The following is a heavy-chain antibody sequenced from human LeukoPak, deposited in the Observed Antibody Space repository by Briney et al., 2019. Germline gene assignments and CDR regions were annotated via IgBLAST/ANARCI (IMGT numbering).Heavy chain of an antibody. CDR2: ISGSGGST. CDR1: GFTFSSYA. CDR3: ARDLGIAVRDAFDI. V-gene: IGHV3-23*01. D-gene: IGHD6-19*01. J-gene: IGHJ3*02. Sequence: GGSLRLSCAASGFTFSSYAMSWVRQAPGKGLEWVSAISGSGGSTYYADSVKGRFTISRDNAKNSLYLQLNSLRAEDTAVYYCARDLGIAVRDAFDIWGQGTMVTVSS.